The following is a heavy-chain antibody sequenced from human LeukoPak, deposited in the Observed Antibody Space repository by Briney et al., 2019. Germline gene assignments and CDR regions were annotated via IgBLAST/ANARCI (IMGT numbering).Heavy chain of an antibody. D-gene: IGHD3-10*01. J-gene: IGHJ4*02. V-gene: IGHV4-39*01. CDR1: GGSISSGDYY. CDR2: IYYSGST. Sequence: SETLSLTCTVSGGSISSGDYYWSWIRQPPGKGLEWIGSIYYSGSTYYNPSLKSRVTISVDTSKNQFSLKLSSVTAADTAVYYCARHDRSGSYYTNPFDYWGQGTLVTVSS. CDR3: ARHDRSGSYYTNPFDY.